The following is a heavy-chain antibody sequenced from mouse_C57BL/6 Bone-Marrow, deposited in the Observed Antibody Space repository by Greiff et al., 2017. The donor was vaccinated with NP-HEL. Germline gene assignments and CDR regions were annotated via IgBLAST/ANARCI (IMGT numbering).Heavy chain of an antibody. CDR2: IYPGDGDT. CDR3: ARDSSGYVAY. V-gene: IGHV1-82*01. Sequence: QVQLQQSGPELVKPGASVKISCKASGYAFSSSWMNWVKQRPGKGLEWIGRIYPGDGDTNYNGKFKGKSTLTADKSSSTAYMQLSSLTSEDSAVYFCARDSSGYVAYWGQGTLVTVSA. D-gene: IGHD3-2*02. CDR1: GYAFSSSW. J-gene: IGHJ3*01.